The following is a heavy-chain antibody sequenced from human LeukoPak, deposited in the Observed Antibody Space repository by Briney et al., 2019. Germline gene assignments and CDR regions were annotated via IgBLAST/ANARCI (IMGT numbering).Heavy chain of an antibody. CDR1: LGTFNTYA. V-gene: IGHV1-69*04. CDR3: ASGPQHACGSGCYSDYFDY. J-gene: IGHJ4*02. Sequence: SVRVSCKVSLGTFNTYAISWVRQTPGQGLEWMGSITPILDIANNAQKFHGRVTITADKSTNTAYMDLTSLRSEDTAVYYCASGPQHACGSGCYSDYFDYWGQGTLVTVSS. CDR2: ITPILDIA. D-gene: IGHD2-21*02.